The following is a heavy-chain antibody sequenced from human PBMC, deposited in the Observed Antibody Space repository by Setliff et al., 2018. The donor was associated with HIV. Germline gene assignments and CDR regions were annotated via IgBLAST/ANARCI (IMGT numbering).Heavy chain of an antibody. D-gene: IGHD1-1*01. J-gene: IGHJ4*02. CDR3: ARGSWKDGAHGYFFDY. Sequence: SETLSLTCTVSGGSISGHYWSWIRQPPGKELEWIASMVYTGGTNYNPSLKSRVSVSVDTSKNHFSLKLSSLTTADTAVYYCARGSWKDGAHGYFFDYWGQGTLVTVSS. V-gene: IGHV4-59*11. CDR1: GGSISGHY. CDR2: MVYTGGT.